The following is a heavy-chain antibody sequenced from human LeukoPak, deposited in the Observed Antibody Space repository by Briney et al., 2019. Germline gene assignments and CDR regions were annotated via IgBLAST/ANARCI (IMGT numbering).Heavy chain of an antibody. Sequence: GGSLRLSCAASGFTFSSYGMHWVRQAPGKGLEWLAVIWYDGSNKYYADSVKGRFTISRDNSKNTLYPQMDSLRAEDTAVYYCAKDGGYIYVYLWCFDLWGRGTLVTVSS. CDR3: AKDGGYIYVYLWCFDL. CDR2: IWYDGSNK. V-gene: IGHV3-33*06. J-gene: IGHJ2*01. D-gene: IGHD5-18*01. CDR1: GFTFSSYG.